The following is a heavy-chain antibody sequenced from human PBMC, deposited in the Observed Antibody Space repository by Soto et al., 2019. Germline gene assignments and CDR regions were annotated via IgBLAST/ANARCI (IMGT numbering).Heavy chain of an antibody. CDR1: GFTFSGSA. J-gene: IGHJ3*02. CDR2: IRSKANSYAT. CDR3: TRLRLGDFLSGYYTEDAFDI. Sequence: EVQLVESGGGLVQPGGSLKLSCAASGFTFSGSAMHWVRQASGKGLEWVGRIRSKANSYATAYAASVKGRFTISRDDSKNTAYLQMNSLTTEDTAVYYCTRLRLGDFLSGYYTEDAFDIWGQGTMVTVSS. V-gene: IGHV3-73*01. D-gene: IGHD3-3*01.